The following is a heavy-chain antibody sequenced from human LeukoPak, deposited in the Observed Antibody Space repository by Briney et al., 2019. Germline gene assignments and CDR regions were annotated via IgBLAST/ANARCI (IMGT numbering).Heavy chain of an antibody. Sequence: SVKVSCKASGGTFSSYAISWVRQAPGQGLEWMGGIIPIFGTANYAQKFQGRVTITTDESTSTAYMELSSLRSEDTAVYYCARDSDYDFWGGPHNWFDPWGQGTLVTVSS. CDR3: ARDSDYDFWGGPHNWFDP. D-gene: IGHD3-3*01. CDR2: IIPIFGTA. CDR1: GGTFSSYA. J-gene: IGHJ5*02. V-gene: IGHV1-69*05.